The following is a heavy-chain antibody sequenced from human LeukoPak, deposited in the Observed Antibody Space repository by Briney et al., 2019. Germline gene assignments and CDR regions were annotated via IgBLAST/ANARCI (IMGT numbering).Heavy chain of an antibody. Sequence: SETLPLTCTVSGGSISSYYWSWIRQPAGKGLEWIGRIYTSGSTNYNPSLKSRVTISVDKSKNQFSLKLSSVTAADTAVYYRARDRSISGSYYGDFDYWGQGTLVTVSS. V-gene: IGHV4-4*07. D-gene: IGHD1-26*01. CDR1: GGSISSYY. CDR2: IYTSGST. CDR3: ARDRSISGSYYGDFDY. J-gene: IGHJ4*02.